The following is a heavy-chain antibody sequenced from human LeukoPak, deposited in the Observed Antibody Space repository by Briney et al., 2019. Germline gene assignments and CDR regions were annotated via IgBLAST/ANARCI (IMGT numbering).Heavy chain of an antibody. Sequence: ASVKVSCKASGYIFTGYYMHWVRQAPGQGLEWMGWINPNSGGTNYAQKFQGRVTMTSDTSINTAYMELSRLRSDDTAVYYCVKAIASTIGRDYWGQGTLVTVSS. J-gene: IGHJ4*02. CDR1: GYIFTGYY. CDR3: VKAIASTIGRDY. V-gene: IGHV1-2*02. CDR2: INPNSGGT. D-gene: IGHD3-3*02.